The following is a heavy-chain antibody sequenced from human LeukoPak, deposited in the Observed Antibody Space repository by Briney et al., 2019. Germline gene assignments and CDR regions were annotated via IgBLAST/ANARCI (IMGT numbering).Heavy chain of an antibody. CDR3: SRGAWFGP. CDR2: IDHLGST. CDR1: GGSFSGNN. V-gene: IGHV4-34*01. J-gene: IGHJ5*02. Sequence: SETLSLTCAVYGGSFSGNNWNWIRQPPGKGLEWIGEIDHLGSTNYNPSLKSRVTISLDTSKNQFSLNLTSVTAADTAVYYCSRGAWFGPWGQGTLVTVSS.